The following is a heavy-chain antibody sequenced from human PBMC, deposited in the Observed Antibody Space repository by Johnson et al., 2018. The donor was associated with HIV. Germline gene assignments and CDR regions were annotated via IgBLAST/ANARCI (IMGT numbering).Heavy chain of an antibody. CDR2: IKTKPDGGKT. CDR1: GLTFKNVW. CDR3: TTDYHAVFGGFDI. J-gene: IGHJ3*02. V-gene: IGHV3-15*05. Sequence: VQLVESGGGLVKSGGSLRLSCAASGLTFKNVWMSWVRQAPGKGLEWVGRIKTKPDGGKTDYAAPVKGRFTISRDDSKDTLYLQISSLKTDDTTVYYCTTDYHAVFGGFDIWGQGTMVTVSS. D-gene: IGHD4-23*01.